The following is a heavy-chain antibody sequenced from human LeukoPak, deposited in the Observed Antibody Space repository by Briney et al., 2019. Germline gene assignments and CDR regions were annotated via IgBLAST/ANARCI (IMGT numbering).Heavy chain of an antibody. Sequence: GGSLRLSCAASGFSFSSYAMSWVRQAPGKGLEWVSVIYSGGSTYYADSVKGRFTISRDNSKNTLYLQMNSLRAEDTAVYYCARAYYYDSSGYHGLVDYWGQGTLVTVSS. V-gene: IGHV3-53*01. CDR1: GFSFSSYA. CDR3: ARAYYYDSSGYHGLVDY. D-gene: IGHD3-22*01. CDR2: IYSGGST. J-gene: IGHJ4*02.